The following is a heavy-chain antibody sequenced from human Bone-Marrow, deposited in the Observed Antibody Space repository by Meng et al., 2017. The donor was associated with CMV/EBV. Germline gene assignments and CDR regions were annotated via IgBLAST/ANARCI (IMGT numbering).Heavy chain of an antibody. CDR3: ARDGCSSVSCYGIYYKYNGMDV. CDR2: ITYDGDNI. V-gene: IGHV3-30*03. D-gene: IGHD2-2*01. CDR1: RFIFSNSG. Sequence: GGSLRLSCVASRFIFSNSGMHWVRQAPGKGLEWVAVITYDGDNIHYAKCVKGRFTISRDNSRNTLFLQMNSLGPEDTAVYYCARDGCSSVSCYGIYYKYNGMDVWGQGTTVTVSS. J-gene: IGHJ6*02.